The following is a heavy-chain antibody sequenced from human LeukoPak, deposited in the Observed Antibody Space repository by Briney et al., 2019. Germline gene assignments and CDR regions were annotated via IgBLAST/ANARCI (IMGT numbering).Heavy chain of an antibody. Sequence: SETLSLTCTMSGDSTNTYFWSWLRQPPGKGLEWLGYIYYTGTTNYNPSLKSRVTISVDTSKNQFSLRLSSVTAADTAVYYCASKSSDHGELRFDYWGQGTLVTVSS. D-gene: IGHD4-17*01. CDR3: ASKSSDHGELRFDY. J-gene: IGHJ4*02. CDR2: IYYTGTT. V-gene: IGHV4-59*01. CDR1: GDSTNTYF.